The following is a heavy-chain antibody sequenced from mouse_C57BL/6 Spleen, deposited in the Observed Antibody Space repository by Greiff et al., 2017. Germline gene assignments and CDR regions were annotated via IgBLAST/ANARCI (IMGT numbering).Heavy chain of an antibody. J-gene: IGHJ1*03. V-gene: IGHV1-64*01. Sequence: QVQLQQPGAELVKPGASVKLSCKASGYTFTSYWMHWVKQRPGQGLEWIGMIHPNSGSTNYNEKFKSKATLTVDKSSSTAYMQLSSLTSEDSAVFYCASIITTVEGPEGFDVWGTGTTVIVSS. CDR2: IHPNSGST. CDR1: GYTFTSYW. CDR3: ASIITTVEGPEGFDV. D-gene: IGHD1-1*01.